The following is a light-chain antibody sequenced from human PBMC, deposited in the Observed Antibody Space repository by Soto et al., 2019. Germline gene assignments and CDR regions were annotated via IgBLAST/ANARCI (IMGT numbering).Light chain of an antibody. V-gene: IGKV3-20*01. J-gene: IGKJ1*01. CDR2: GAL. Sequence: ESVLTQSPGTLSLPPGERATLSCRTSQSIRSNYLAWYKQKPGQAPRLLIYGALNRGTGIPDRFRGSGSGTDFTLTRSRLGTEGFEVYFWHQYGSSPWTFGPGTKVEIK. CDR1: QSIRSNY. CDR3: HQYGSSPWT.